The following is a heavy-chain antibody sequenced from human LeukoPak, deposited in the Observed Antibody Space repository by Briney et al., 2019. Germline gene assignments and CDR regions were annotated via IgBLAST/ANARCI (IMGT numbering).Heavy chain of an antibody. CDR3: ARDSETETGWYYYGMDV. V-gene: IGHV3-53*01. CDR2: LYSGGSA. Sequence: PGGCLSLSWAASGLIVSSNYMSWVRQPPGKGLEWIAFLYSGGSAYYADSVKGRFTISRDNSKNTLYLQIYSLRAEDTAIYYCARDSETETGWYYYGMDVWGQGTTVTVSS. J-gene: IGHJ6*02. D-gene: IGHD1-1*01. CDR1: GLIVSSNY.